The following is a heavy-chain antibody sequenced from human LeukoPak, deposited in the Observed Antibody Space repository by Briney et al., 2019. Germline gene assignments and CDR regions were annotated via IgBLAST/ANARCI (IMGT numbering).Heavy chain of an antibody. V-gene: IGHV3-21*01. CDR2: ISSSNNYI. J-gene: IGHJ4*02. D-gene: IGHD1-26*01. Sequence: KAGGSLRLSCAASGFTFSNYNMNWVRQAPGKGLEWVSSISSSNNYIYYADSVKGRFTISRDNAKNSLYLQMNSLRAEDTAVYYCASGESYYLENWGQGTLVTVSS. CDR3: ASGESYYLEN. CDR1: GFTFSNYN.